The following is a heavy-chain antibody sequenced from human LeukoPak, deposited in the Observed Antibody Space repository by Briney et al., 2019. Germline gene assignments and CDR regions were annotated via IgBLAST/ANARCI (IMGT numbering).Heavy chain of an antibody. CDR2: ISFGGSPT. V-gene: IGHV3-30*04. J-gene: IGHJ4*02. CDR3: AKGRQWLGYYFDY. CDR1: GFTSSLYN. D-gene: IGHD6-19*01. Sequence: GGSLRLSCAGSGFTSSLYNMHWVRQARGKGLEWVALISFGGSPTHYADFVRGRFTISRDNSKNSLYLQMNSLRTEDTALYYCAKGRQWLGYYFDYWGQGTLVTVSS.